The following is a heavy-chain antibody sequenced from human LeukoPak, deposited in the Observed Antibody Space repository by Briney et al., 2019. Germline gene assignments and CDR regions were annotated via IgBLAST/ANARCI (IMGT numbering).Heavy chain of an antibody. CDR2: ISSSSSTI. CDR3: ARGDGYNLGPDAFDI. D-gene: IGHD5-24*01. CDR1: GFTFSSYS. Sequence: GGSLRLSCAASGFTFSSYSMNWVRQAPGKGLEWVSYISSSSSTIYYADSVKGRFTISRDNAKNSLYLQMNSLRAEDTAVYYCARGDGYNLGPDAFDIWGQGTIVTVSS. J-gene: IGHJ3*02. V-gene: IGHV3-48*01.